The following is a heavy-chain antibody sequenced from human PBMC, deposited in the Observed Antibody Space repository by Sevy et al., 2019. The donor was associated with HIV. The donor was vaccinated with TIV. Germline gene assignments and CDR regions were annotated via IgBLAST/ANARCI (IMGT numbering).Heavy chain of an antibody. CDR2: ISKEGTNK. J-gene: IGHJ4*02. CDR1: GFTFTRYA. V-gene: IGHV3-30-3*01. CDR3: ARDPHAVPHWGSFDS. Sequence: GGSLRLSCEASGFTFTRYAFHWVRQAPGKGLEWVAVISKEGTNKYYIDSVKGRFTISRDNSRNTLFLQMERLRAEDTAMYFCARDPHAVPHWGSFDSWGQGTLVTDSS. D-gene: IGHD3-16*01.